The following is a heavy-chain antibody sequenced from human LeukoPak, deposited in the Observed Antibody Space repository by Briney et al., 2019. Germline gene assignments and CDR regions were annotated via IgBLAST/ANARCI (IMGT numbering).Heavy chain of an antibody. Sequence: ASVKVSCKASGYTFTGYYMHWVRQAPGQGLEWMGWINPNSGGTNYAQKFQGRVTMTRDTSISTAYMELSRLRSDDTAVYYCAIGFLEWLSLKLGLFDYWGQGTLVTVSS. CDR2: INPNSGGT. J-gene: IGHJ4*02. V-gene: IGHV1-2*02. CDR1: GYTFTGYY. CDR3: AIGFLEWLSLKLGLFDY. D-gene: IGHD3-3*01.